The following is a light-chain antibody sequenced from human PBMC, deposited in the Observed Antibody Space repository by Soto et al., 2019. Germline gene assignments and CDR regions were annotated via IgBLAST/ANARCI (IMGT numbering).Light chain of an antibody. J-gene: IGKJ2*01. CDR2: AAS. Sequence: EIVLTQSPGTLSLSPGERATLSCRASQSVSVNSLAWYQQKGGQAPRLLIYAASTRATGVPDRFSGTGSGTDFALTISRLETDDSATYYCLQHNTYPYTFGQGTKLEIK. V-gene: IGKV3-20*01. CDR1: QSVSVNS. CDR3: LQHNTYPYT.